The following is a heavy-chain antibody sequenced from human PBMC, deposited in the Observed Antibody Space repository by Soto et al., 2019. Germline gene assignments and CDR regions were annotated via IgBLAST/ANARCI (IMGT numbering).Heavy chain of an antibody. D-gene: IGHD3-3*01. CDR1: GFTFSSYA. CDR2: ISSNGGST. CDR3: ARRGDDFWSCYYTPALYYFDY. J-gene: IGHJ4*02. V-gene: IGHV3-64*01. Sequence: EVQLVESGGGLVQPGGSLRLSCAASGFTFSSYAMHWVRQAPGKGLEYVSAISSNGGSTYYANSVKGRLTISRDNSKNTLYLQMGGLRAEDMAVYYCARRGDDFWSCYYTPALYYFDYWGQGTLVTVSS.